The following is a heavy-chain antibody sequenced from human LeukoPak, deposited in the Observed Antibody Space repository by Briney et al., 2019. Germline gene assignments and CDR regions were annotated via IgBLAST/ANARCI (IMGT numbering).Heavy chain of an antibody. Sequence: ASVKVSCKASGYTFTGYYMHWVRQAPGQGLEWMGWINPNSGGTNYAQKLQGRVTMTTDTSTSTAYMELRSLRSDDTAVYYCAVILTDSPGADYWGQGTLVSVSS. CDR1: GYTFTGYY. J-gene: IGHJ4*02. D-gene: IGHD3-9*01. CDR2: INPNSGGT. V-gene: IGHV1-2*02. CDR3: AVILTDSPGADY.